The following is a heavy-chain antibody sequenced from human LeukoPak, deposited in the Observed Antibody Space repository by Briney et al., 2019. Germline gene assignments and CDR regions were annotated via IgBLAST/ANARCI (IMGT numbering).Heavy chain of an antibody. CDR3: ARQQCNGGSCYSRAIWFDP. V-gene: IGHV4-39*01. Sequence: SETLSLTCNVSDGSISSATYYWGWLRQPPGKGLEWIGSIYYTGTTYYSPSLKSRVTISVHTSKNQLSLKLNSVTAADTAVYYCARQQCNGGSCYSRAIWFDPWGQGTLVTVSS. J-gene: IGHJ5*02. CDR1: DGSISSATYY. D-gene: IGHD2-15*01. CDR2: IYYTGTT.